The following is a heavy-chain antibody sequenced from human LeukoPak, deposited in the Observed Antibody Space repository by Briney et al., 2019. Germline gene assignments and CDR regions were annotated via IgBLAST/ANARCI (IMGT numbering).Heavy chain of an antibody. CDR1: GFTFSSYS. CDR2: ISSSRSYI. Sequence: GGSLRLSCAASGFTFSSYSMNWVRQAPGKGLEWVSFISSSRSYIYYADSVKGRFTISRDNAKNSLYLQMNSLRAEDTAIYYCAKDFAYFQNWGQGTLVTVSS. V-gene: IGHV3-21*04. CDR3: AKDFAYFQN. J-gene: IGHJ1*01.